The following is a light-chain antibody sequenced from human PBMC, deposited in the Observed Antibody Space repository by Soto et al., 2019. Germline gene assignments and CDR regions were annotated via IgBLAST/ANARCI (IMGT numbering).Light chain of an antibody. CDR2: SVS. Sequence: EIVLTQSPGTLSLSPEERATLSCRASQSVTSTFLAWYQQKPGQAPRPLIYSVSRRATGIPDRFSGSGSGTDFTLTISRLEPEDFAVYFCQQFGSSVWTFGEGTKVDVK. V-gene: IGKV3-20*01. CDR3: QQFGSSVWT. CDR1: QSVTSTF. J-gene: IGKJ1*01.